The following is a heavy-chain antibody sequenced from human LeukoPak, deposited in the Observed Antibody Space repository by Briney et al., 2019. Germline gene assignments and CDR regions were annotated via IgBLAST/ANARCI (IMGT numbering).Heavy chain of an antibody. D-gene: IGHD2-15*01. CDR2: ISDSGGST. V-gene: IGHV3-23*01. CDR1: GFIFSTHA. CDR3: ARGYCSGGSCTWGLFDP. J-gene: IGHJ5*02. Sequence: GGSLRLSCVASGFIFSTHAMSWVRLAPGRGLVWVSTISDSGGSTYYTESVKGRFTISRDNSMSTLSLQMKSLRVEDTALYYCARGYCSGGSCTWGLFDPWGQGTLVTVSS.